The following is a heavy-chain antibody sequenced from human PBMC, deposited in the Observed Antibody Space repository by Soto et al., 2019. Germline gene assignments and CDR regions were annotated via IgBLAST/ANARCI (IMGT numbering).Heavy chain of an antibody. Sequence: QVQLVESGGGVVQPGRSLRLSCAASGFNFSSYAMHWVRQAPGKGLEWVAFISYDGRTKCHADTVKGRFTISRDNSKNTLFLHMNSLRVEDTAVYYCAREGGDAFDIWGQGTMVTVSS. J-gene: IGHJ3*02. V-gene: IGHV3-30*04. D-gene: IGHD3-16*01. CDR1: GFNFSSYA. CDR2: ISYDGRTK. CDR3: AREGGDAFDI.